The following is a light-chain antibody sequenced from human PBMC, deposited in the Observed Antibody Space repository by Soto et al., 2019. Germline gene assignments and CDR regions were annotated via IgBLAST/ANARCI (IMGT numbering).Light chain of an antibody. CDR3: SSYTSSSTLDV. J-gene: IGLJ1*01. CDR1: SGDVGGYKY. Sequence: SVLTQPASVSGSPGQSITISCTGTSGDVGGYKYVSWYQQHPGKAPKLMIYEVSNRPSGASNRFSGSKSGNTASLTISGLQAEDEADYYCSSYTSSSTLDVFGTGTKVTVL. CDR2: EVS. V-gene: IGLV2-14*01.